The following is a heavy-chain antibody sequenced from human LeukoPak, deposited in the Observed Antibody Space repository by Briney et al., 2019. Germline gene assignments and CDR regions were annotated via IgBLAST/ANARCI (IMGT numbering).Heavy chain of an antibody. J-gene: IGHJ4*02. CDR2: ISSSSSYI. CDR3: ARRAQDDSSGYCDY. CDR1: GFTFSSYS. D-gene: IGHD3-22*01. V-gene: IGHV3-21*01. Sequence: GGSLRLSCAASGFTFSSYSMNWVRQAPGKGLEWVSSISSSSSYIYYADSVKGRFTISRDNAKNSLYLQMNSLRAEDTAVYYCARRAQDDSSGYCDYWGQGTLVTVSS.